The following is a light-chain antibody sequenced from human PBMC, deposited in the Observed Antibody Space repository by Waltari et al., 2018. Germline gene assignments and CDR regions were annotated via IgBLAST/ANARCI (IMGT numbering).Light chain of an antibody. CDR2: VSS. Sequence: QLTQSPSSMSPSVRDRVTITCRAIQGIRSYLAWYQQKPGKAPQHLIYVSSTMQSGVPSRCSGSGSGTDFTLTNSSLQPEDFATYYCRQLNSYPSVTFGGGTKVEIK. J-gene: IGKJ4*01. CDR1: QGIRSY. CDR3: RQLNSYPSVT. V-gene: IGKV1-9*01.